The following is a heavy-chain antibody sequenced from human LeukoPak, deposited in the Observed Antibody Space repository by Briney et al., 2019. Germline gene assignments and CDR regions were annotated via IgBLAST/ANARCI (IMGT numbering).Heavy chain of an antibody. CDR2: ISSSSSTI. CDR1: GFTFSSYT. D-gene: IGHD6-13*01. J-gene: IGHJ4*02. V-gene: IGHV3-48*02. CDR3: ARVVQQLANYFDY. Sequence: GGSERLSCPASGFTFSSYTMNWVRQAPGKGLEWVSYISSSSSTIYYADSVKGRFTVSRDNAKNSLYLQMNSLRDEDTAVYYCARVVQQLANYFDYWGQRSPVSVSS.